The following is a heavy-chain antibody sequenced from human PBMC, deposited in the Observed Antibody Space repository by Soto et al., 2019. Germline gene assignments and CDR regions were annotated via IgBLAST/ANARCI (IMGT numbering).Heavy chain of an antibody. CDR1: GGSISNGYYY. J-gene: IGHJ4*02. V-gene: IGHV4-31*03. CDR3: ARWVEVSLDYFDS. D-gene: IGHD2-15*01. CDR2: IYHSGRT. Sequence: SETLSLTCTVSGGSISNGYYYWSWVRQNPGKGLEWIGHIYHSGRTYYNPSLKSRVSISIDTSKNQFSLHLSSVTAADTAVYYGARWVEVSLDYFDSWGQGNPVTVSS.